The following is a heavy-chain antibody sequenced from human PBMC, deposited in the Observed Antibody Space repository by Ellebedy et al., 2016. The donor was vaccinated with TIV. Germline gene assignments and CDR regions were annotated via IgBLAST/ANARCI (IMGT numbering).Heavy chain of an antibody. D-gene: IGHD3-10*01. CDR3: TTDPKGETLY. V-gene: IGHV3-15*01. Sequence: PGGSLRLSCTASGFTFSNAWMSWVRQAPGKGLEWVGRIKSKGDGGTSDYAGPVKVRFTISRDDSKNTLYLQMNSLKIEDTAVYYCTTDPKGETLYWGQGTLVTVSS. J-gene: IGHJ4*02. CDR1: GFTFSNAW. CDR2: IKSKGDGGTS.